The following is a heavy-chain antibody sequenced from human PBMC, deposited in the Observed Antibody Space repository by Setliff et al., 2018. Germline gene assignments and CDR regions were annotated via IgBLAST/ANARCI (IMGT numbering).Heavy chain of an antibody. CDR3: ITLSTIPLGV. CDR1: GFTFTNAW. CDR2: IKSKTDGGTT. Sequence: GESLKISCAASGFTFTNAWMSWVRQAPGKGLEWVGRIKSKTDGGTTDYAAPVKGRFTISRDDSKNTLYLQMNSLKTEDTAVYYCITLSTIPLGVWGQGTTGTVSS. D-gene: IGHD2-2*01. J-gene: IGHJ6*02. V-gene: IGHV3-15*01.